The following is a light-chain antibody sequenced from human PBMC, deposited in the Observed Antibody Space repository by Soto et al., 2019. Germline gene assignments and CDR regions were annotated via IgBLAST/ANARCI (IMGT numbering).Light chain of an antibody. J-gene: IGKJ1*01. CDR2: DAS. Sequence: EIVFTQSPGTLSLSPGARATLSCRASQSVRNNYLAWYQQKLGQAPRVLIYDASSRATGIPDRFSGSGSGTDLFITISRLEPEDCAVYYCQQSGSSLWTFGQGTKVDIK. CDR1: QSVRNNY. CDR3: QQSGSSLWT. V-gene: IGKV3-20*01.